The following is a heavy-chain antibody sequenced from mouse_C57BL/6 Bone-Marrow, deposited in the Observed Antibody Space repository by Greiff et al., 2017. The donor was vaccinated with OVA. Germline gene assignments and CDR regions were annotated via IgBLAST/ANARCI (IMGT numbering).Heavy chain of an antibody. CDR3: ARVWLRRGGHYAMDY. J-gene: IGHJ4*01. Sequence: QVTLKESGPGILQPSQTLSLTCSFSGFSLSTFGMGVGWIRQPSGKGLEWLAHIWWDDDKYYNPALKSRLTISKDTSKNQVFLKIANVDTADTATYYCARVWLRRGGHYAMDYWGQGTSVTVSS. CDR2: IWWDDDK. CDR1: GFSLSTFGMG. V-gene: IGHV8-8*01. D-gene: IGHD2-2*01.